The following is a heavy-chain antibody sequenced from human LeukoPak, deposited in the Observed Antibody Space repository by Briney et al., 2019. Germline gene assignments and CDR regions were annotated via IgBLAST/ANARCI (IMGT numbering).Heavy chain of an antibody. CDR3: AKDVDTAMATGGY. CDR1: GFTFSSYA. J-gene: IGHJ4*02. CDR2: ISGSGGST. D-gene: IGHD5-18*01. V-gene: IGHV3-23*01. Sequence: GGSLRLSCAASGFTFSSYAMSWVRQAPGKGLEWVSAISGSGGSTYYADSVKGRFTISRDNSENTLYLQMNSLRAEGTAVYYCAKDVDTAMATGGYWGQGTLVTVSS.